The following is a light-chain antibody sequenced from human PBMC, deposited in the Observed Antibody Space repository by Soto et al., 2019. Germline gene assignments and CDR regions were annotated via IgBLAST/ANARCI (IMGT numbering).Light chain of an antibody. Sequence: NQPASGNGSDGQWITISCNRSSSDVGDYNYVSWYQQHPGKAPKLMIYDVSNRPSGVSNRFSGSKSGNTASLTISGLQAEDEADYYCSSYTGSGNYVFGTGTKVTFL. CDR2: DVS. CDR1: SSDVGDYNY. V-gene: IGLV2-14*03. CDR3: SSYTGSGNYV. J-gene: IGLJ1*01.